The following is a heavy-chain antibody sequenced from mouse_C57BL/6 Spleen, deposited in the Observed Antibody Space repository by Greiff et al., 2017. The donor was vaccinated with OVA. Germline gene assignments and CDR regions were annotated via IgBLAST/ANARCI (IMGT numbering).Heavy chain of an antibody. V-gene: IGHV1-82*01. D-gene: IGHD2-3*01. CDR3: AIDGYSDY. CDR2: IYPGDGDT. J-gene: IGHJ2*01. CDR1: GYAFSSSW. Sequence: QVQLQQPGPELVKPGASVKISCKASGYAFSSSWMNWVKQRPGKGLEWIGRIYPGDGDTNYNGKFKGKATLTADKSSSTAYMQLSSLTSEDSAVYFCAIDGYSDYWGQGTTLTVSS.